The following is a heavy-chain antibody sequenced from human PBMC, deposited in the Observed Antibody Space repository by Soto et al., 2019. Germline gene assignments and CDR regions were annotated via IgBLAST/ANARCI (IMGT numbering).Heavy chain of an antibody. J-gene: IGHJ3*02. CDR1: GGSISSGGYY. V-gene: IGHV4-31*03. Sequence: SETLSLTCTVSGGSISSGGYYWSWIRQHPGKGLEWIGYIYYSGSTYYNPSLKSRVTISVDTSKNQFSLKLSSVTAADTAVYYCARVHLTMIVVVITTGAFDIWGQGTMVTVSS. CDR3: ARVHLTMIVVVITTGAFDI. D-gene: IGHD3-22*01. CDR2: IYYSGST.